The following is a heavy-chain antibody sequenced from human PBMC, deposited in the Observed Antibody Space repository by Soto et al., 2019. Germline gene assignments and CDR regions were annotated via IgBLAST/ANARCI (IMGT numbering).Heavy chain of an antibody. V-gene: IGHV1-69*05. J-gene: IGHJ4*02. CDR2: IIPIFGTA. D-gene: IGHD6-19*01. CDR1: GGTFSSYA. CDR3: ARELSGWYAY. Sequence: SVKVSCKASGGTFSSYAISWVRQAPGQGLEWMGGIIPIFGTANYAQKLQGRVTMTTDTSTSTAYMELRSLRSDDTAVYYCARELSGWYAYWGQGTLVTVSS.